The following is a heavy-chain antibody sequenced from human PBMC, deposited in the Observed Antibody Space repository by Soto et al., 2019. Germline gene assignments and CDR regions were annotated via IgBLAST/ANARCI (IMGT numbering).Heavy chain of an antibody. J-gene: IGHJ6*02. Sequence: ASVKVSCKASGYTFTSYGISWVRQAPGQGLEWMGWISAYNGNANYAQKLQGRVTMTTDTSTSTAYMELRSLRSDDTAVYYCARDYIGYSSSSSYYYYGMDVWGQGTTVTVSS. CDR3: ARDYIGYSSSSSYYYYGMDV. V-gene: IGHV1-18*01. CDR1: GYTFTSYG. D-gene: IGHD6-6*01. CDR2: ISAYNGNA.